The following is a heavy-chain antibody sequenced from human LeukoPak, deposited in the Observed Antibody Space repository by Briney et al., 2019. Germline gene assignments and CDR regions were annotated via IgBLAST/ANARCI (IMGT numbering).Heavy chain of an antibody. Sequence: GGSLRLSCTASGFTVSTNYMSWVRQAPGQGLERVSVIYSAGSTYYPDSAKRRFPISRDNSKNTLYLQMNNLRAEDTAVYFCVRDGGEDITTSSDYWGQGTLVTVSS. J-gene: IGHJ4*02. CDR2: IYSAGST. CDR3: VRDGGEDITTSSDY. V-gene: IGHV3-66*01. D-gene: IGHD3-22*01. CDR1: GFTVSTNY.